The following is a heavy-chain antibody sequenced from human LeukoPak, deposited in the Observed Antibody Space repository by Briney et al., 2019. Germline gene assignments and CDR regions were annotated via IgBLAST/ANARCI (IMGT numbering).Heavy chain of an antibody. CDR3: ATSKDTAGGPY. Sequence: PGGSLRLSCAASGFTFTSYWMTWVRQAPGKGLEWLANIRQDGGATYYGGSVKGRFTISRDNAEKSLFLQTSSLRAEDTAVYYCATSKDTAGGPYWGQGTLVTVSS. V-gene: IGHV3-7*01. J-gene: IGHJ4*02. D-gene: IGHD5-18*01. CDR2: IRQDGGAT. CDR1: GFTFTSYW.